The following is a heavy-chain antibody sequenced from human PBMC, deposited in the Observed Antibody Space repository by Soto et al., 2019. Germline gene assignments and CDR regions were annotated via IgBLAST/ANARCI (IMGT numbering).Heavy chain of an antibody. CDR1: GISLSTSGVG. V-gene: IGHV2-5*01. Sequence: SGPRLVNPPQTLTLTYTLYGISLSTSGVGADWIRQPPGKALEWLALIYWNDDKRYSPSLKSRLTITKDTSKNQVVLTMTNMDPVDTATYYCAHVASIVVVVAATRGNNWFDPWGQGTLVTVSS. CDR2: IYWNDDK. CDR3: AHVASIVVVVAATRGNNWFDP. J-gene: IGHJ5*02. D-gene: IGHD2-15*01.